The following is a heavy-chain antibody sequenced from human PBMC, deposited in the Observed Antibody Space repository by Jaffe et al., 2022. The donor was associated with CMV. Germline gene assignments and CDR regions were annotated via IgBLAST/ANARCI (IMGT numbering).Heavy chain of an antibody. D-gene: IGHD7-27*01. V-gene: IGHV4-34*01. CDR1: GGSFSGYY. CDR2: INHSGNT. CDR3: ARGRRLGIYRAEERPAHIYYMDV. J-gene: IGHJ6*03. Sequence: QVQLQQWGAGLLKPSETLSLTCAVYGGSFSGYYWSWIRQPPGKGLEWIGEINHSGNTNYNPSLKSRVTISVDTSKNQLSLKLSSVTAADTAVYYCARGRRLGIYRAEERPAHIYYMDVWGKGTTVTVSS.